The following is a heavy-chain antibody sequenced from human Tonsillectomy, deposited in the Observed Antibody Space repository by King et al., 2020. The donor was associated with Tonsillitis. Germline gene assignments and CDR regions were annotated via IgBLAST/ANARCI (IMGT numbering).Heavy chain of an antibody. D-gene: IGHD3-22*01. Sequence: VQLVESGGDLVKPGGSLRLSCAASGFSFSNFDMNWVRQAPGKGLEWVSSISSTGSFSYFSDSLKVRFTISRDNAKNSLFLQMDRLRAEDTAVYYCAKDKGADYYDNSRGAFDIWGRGTVVTVSS. CDR3: AKDKGADYYDNSRGAFDI. CDR1: GFSFSNFD. CDR2: ISSTGSFS. J-gene: IGHJ3*02. V-gene: IGHV3-21*06.